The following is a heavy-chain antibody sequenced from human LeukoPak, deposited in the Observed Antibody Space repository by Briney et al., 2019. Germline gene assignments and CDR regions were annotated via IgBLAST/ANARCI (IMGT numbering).Heavy chain of an antibody. V-gene: IGHV3-23*01. CDR1: GFTFSTYA. CDR3: AKDLRLLGGYGGNSEY. D-gene: IGHD4-23*01. CDR2: ISASGAST. J-gene: IGHJ4*02. Sequence: GGSLRLSCAASGFTFSTYAMSWVRQAPGKGLEWVSTISASGASTYYADSVKGRFAISRDNSKNTLYLQMNSLRAEDTAVYYCAKDLRLLGGYGGNSEYWGQGTLVTVSS.